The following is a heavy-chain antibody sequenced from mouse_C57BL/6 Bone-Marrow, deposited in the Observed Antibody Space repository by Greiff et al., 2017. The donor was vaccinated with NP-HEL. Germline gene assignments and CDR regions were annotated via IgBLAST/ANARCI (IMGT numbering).Heavy chain of an antibody. Sequence: QVQLQQPGAELVRPGTSVKLSCKASGYTFTSYWMHWVKQRPGQGLEWIGVIDPSDSYTNYNQKFKGKATLTVDTSSSTAYMQLSSLTSEDSAVYYCARWYYYGSSHFDYWGQGTTLTVSS. J-gene: IGHJ2*01. CDR3: ARWYYYGSSHFDY. D-gene: IGHD1-1*01. CDR1: GYTFTSYW. CDR2: IDPSDSYT. V-gene: IGHV1-59*01.